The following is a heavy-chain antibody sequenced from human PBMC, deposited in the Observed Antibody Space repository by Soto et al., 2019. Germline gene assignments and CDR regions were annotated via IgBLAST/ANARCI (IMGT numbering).Heavy chain of an antibody. J-gene: IGHJ4*02. V-gene: IGHV4-34*01. CDR3: ARAFGSGSYSRPYYFDY. CDR1: GVSFSAYY. CDR2: IKDVNRGGST. Sequence: PSETLPRTCAVCGVSFSAYYWSWIRQSPGKGLEWIGEIKDVNRGGSTNFNPSLKSRVTISVATSKNQFSLKLSSVTAADTAVYYCARAFGSGSYSRPYYFDYWGQGTQVT. D-gene: IGHD3-10*01.